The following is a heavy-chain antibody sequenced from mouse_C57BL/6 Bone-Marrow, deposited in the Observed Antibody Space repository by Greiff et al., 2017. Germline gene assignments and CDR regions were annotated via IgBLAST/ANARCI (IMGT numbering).Heavy chain of an antibody. CDR3: AFITTVVATNAMDY. D-gene: IGHD1-1*01. J-gene: IGHJ4*01. CDR1: GYTFTSYW. CDR2: IHPSDSDT. V-gene: IGHV1-74*01. Sequence: QVQLQQPGAELVKPGASVKVSCKASGYTFTSYWMHWVKQRPGQGLEWIGRIHPSDSDTNYNQKFKGKATLTVDKSSSTAYMQLSSLTSEDSAVYYCAFITTVVATNAMDYWGQGTSVTVSS.